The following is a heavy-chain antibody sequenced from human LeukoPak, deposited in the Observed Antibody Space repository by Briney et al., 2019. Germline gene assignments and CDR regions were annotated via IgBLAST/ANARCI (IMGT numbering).Heavy chain of an antibody. J-gene: IGHJ4*02. Sequence: GGSLRLSCAASGFTFSSYSMNWVRQAPGKGLEWVSYISSSSSTIYYADSVKGRFTISRDNAKNSLYLQMNSLRVEDTAVFYCARGLWNFDYWGQGTLVTVSS. CDR3: ARGLWNFDY. CDR1: GFTFSSYS. D-gene: IGHD1-1*01. V-gene: IGHV3-48*01. CDR2: ISSSSSTI.